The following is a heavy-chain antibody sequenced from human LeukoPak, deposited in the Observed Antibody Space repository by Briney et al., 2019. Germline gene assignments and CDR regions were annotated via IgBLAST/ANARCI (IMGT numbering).Heavy chain of an antibody. CDR1: VFTFCRYE. D-gene: IGHD5-12*01. CDR3: ARLGDKDVDIVATIEWGFYY. Sequence: GGSLRLSCATSVFTFCRYEMNGVRQAPGEGLEWVSYISSSGLTIYYADSVKGRLTISRDKAKNSLFLQMNSLRAEDTAVYYCARLGDKDVDIVATIEWGFYYWGQGDLVTVSS. CDR2: ISSSGLTI. V-gene: IGHV3-48*03. J-gene: IGHJ4*02.